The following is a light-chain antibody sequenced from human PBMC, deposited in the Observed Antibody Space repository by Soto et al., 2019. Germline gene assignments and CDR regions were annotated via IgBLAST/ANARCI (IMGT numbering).Light chain of an antibody. V-gene: IGLV3-21*02. J-gene: IGLJ1*01. CDR2: DDI. Sequence: SYELTQPPSVSVAPGQTATCTCGGTNVGFYSVHWYQQKPGQAPVLVVYDDISRPSGIPERFFASNSGNTATLTITRVEAGDEADYFCQVWDTNSNHYVFGTGTKLTVL. CDR3: QVWDTNSNHYV. CDR1: NVGFYS.